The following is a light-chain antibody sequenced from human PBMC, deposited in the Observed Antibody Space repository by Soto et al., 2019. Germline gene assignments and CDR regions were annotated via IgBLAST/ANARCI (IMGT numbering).Light chain of an antibody. CDR3: QQYDDLPIT. CDR2: DVS. J-gene: IGKJ5*01. Sequence: DIHMTQSPSSLSASVGDRFTITCEASHDITNYLNWYQQKPGKAPKLLIYDVSKLETGVPSRFSGSGSGTDFTFTISSLQPEDIATYFCQQYDDLPITFGQGTRLEIK. V-gene: IGKV1-33*01. CDR1: HDITNY.